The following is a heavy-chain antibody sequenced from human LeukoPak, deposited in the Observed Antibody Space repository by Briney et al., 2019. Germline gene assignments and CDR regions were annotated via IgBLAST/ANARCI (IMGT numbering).Heavy chain of an antibody. CDR3: ARYGYSTDLLDY. D-gene: IGHD6-13*01. CDR2: IHNRGDT. Sequence: SETLSLTCTGSGGSISSHFWSWIRQPPGKGLEWIGYIHNRGDTNYNPSLTSRVTMSTDTSKNQFSLKLNSVTAADTAVYYCARYGYSTDLLDYWGQGILVTVSS. CDR1: GGSISSHF. J-gene: IGHJ4*02. V-gene: IGHV4-59*11.